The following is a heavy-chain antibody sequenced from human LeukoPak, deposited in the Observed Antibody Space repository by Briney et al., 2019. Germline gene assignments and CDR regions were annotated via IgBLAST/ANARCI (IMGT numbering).Heavy chain of an antibody. CDR3: AKHRPMVRGHWLYYMDV. Sequence: PGGSLRLSCAASGFTFDDYAMHWVRQAPGKGLEWVSLISWDGGSTYYADSVKGRFTISRDNSRNTLYLQMNSLRAEDTAVYYCAKHRPMVRGHWLYYMDVWGKGTTVTVSS. CDR2: ISWDGGST. J-gene: IGHJ6*03. CDR1: GFTFDDYA. D-gene: IGHD3-10*01. V-gene: IGHV3-43D*03.